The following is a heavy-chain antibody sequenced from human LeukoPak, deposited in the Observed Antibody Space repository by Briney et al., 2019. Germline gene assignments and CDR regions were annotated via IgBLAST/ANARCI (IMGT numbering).Heavy chain of an antibody. CDR1: GGSISSGGYY. Sequence: KPSQTLSLTCTVSGGSISSGGYYWSWIRQHPGKGLEWIGYIYYSGSTYYNPSLKSRVTISVDTSKNQFSLKLSSVTAADTAVYYCARQYYDILTGYSPYFDYWGQGTLVTVSS. J-gene: IGHJ4*02. CDR2: IYYSGST. CDR3: ARQYYDILTGYSPYFDY. D-gene: IGHD3-9*01. V-gene: IGHV4-31*03.